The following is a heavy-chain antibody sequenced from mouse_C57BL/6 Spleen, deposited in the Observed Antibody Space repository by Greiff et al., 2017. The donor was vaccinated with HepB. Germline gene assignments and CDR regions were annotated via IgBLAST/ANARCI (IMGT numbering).Heavy chain of an antibody. Sequence: QVQLQQSGAELVKPGASVKLSCKASGYTFTSYWMHWVKQRPGQGLEWIGMIHPNSGSTNYNEKFKSKATLTVDKSSSTAYMQLSSLTSEDSAVYYCARITTVPRDWFAYWGQGTLVTVSA. CDR1: GYTFTSYW. CDR3: ARITTVPRDWFAY. J-gene: IGHJ3*01. CDR2: IHPNSGST. D-gene: IGHD1-1*01. V-gene: IGHV1-64*01.